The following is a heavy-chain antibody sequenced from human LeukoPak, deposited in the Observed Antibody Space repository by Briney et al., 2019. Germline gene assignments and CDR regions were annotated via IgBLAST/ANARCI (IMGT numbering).Heavy chain of an antibody. CDR3: TSGGHMDV. CDR2: IKYDGSEK. V-gene: IGHV3-7*01. D-gene: IGHD3-10*01. J-gene: IGHJ6*03. Sequence: GGTLRLSCAASGFTFSSYWMTWGRQALGKVLEWVANIKYDGSEKYYVDSVKGRFTISRDNAKNSVYLQMNSLRIEDTAVYYCTSGGHMDVWGEGTTVTVSS. CDR1: GFTFSSYW.